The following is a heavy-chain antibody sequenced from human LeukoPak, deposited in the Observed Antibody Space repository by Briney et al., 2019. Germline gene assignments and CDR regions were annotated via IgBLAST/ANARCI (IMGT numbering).Heavy chain of an antibody. J-gene: IGHJ4*02. V-gene: IGHV3-9*01. Sequence: GRSLRPSCAASGFTFDDYAMHWVRQAPGKGLEWVSGISWNSGSIGYADSVKGRFTISRDNAKNSLYLQMNSLRAEDTALYYCAKDRAFYYGSGSYPDYWGQGTLVTVSS. CDR2: ISWNSGSI. CDR1: GFTFDDYA. CDR3: AKDRAFYYGSGSYPDY. D-gene: IGHD3-10*01.